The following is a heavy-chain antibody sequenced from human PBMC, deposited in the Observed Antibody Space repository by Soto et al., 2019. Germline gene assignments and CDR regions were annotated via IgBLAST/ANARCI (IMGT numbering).Heavy chain of an antibody. Sequence: QVQLVQSGAEVKKPGASVKVSCKASGYTFTSYGISWVRQAPGQGREWMGWISAYNGNTNYAQKLEGRVTMTTDTSTSTAYMELRSLRSDDTAVYYCAREDCSGGSCYGVDYWGQGTLVTVSS. J-gene: IGHJ4*02. D-gene: IGHD2-15*01. CDR3: AREDCSGGSCYGVDY. V-gene: IGHV1-18*01. CDR1: GYTFTSYG. CDR2: ISAYNGNT.